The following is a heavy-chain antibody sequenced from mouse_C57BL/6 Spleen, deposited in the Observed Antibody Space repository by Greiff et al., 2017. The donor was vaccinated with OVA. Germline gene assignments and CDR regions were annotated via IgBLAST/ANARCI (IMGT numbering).Heavy chain of an antibody. Sequence: QVHVKQPGAELVKPGASVKMSCKASGYTFTSYWITWVKQRPGQGLEWIGDIYPGSGSTNYNEKFKSKATLTVDTSSSTAYMQLSSLTSEDAAVEYCARGGSMDYWGQGTSVTVSS. V-gene: IGHV1-55*01. CDR2: IYPGSGST. J-gene: IGHJ4*01. D-gene: IGHD1-1*02. CDR1: GYTFTSYW. CDR3: ARGGSMDY.